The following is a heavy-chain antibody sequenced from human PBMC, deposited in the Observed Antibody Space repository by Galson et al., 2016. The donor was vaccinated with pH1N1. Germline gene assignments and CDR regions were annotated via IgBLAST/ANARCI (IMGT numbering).Heavy chain of an antibody. V-gene: IGHV3-21*01. Sequence: SLRLSCAASGFIFTGYSMNWVRQAPGKGLEWVSSISGGSFHIYYADSVKGRFSISRDNSKNTLCLQMNSLRVEDTAVYYCATLGGDIVVVPDATDSYYGLDVWGQGTTVSVSS. D-gene: IGHD2-2*01. CDR1: GFIFTGYS. J-gene: IGHJ6*02. CDR2: ISGGSFHI. CDR3: ATLGGDIVVVPDATDSYYGLDV.